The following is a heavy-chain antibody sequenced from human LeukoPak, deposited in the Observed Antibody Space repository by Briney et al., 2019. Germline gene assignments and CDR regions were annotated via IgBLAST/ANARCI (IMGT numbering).Heavy chain of an antibody. CDR1: GGSISSYY. Sequence: SETLSLTCTVSGGSISSYYWSWIRQPPGKGLEWMGYIYYSGSTNYNPSLKSRVTISVDTSKNQFSLKLSSVTAADTAVYYCARARSGYSAPRYAFDIWGQGTMVTVSS. V-gene: IGHV4-59*01. D-gene: IGHD3-3*01. CDR3: ARARSGYSAPRYAFDI. CDR2: IYYSGST. J-gene: IGHJ3*02.